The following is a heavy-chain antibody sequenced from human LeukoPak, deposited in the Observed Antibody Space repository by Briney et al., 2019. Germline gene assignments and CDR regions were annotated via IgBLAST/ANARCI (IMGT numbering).Heavy chain of an antibody. CDR3: ANGWRSWPGDCPFYY. CDR2: ISGSGGST. D-gene: IGHD2-21*01. V-gene: IGHV3-23*01. CDR1: GFTFSSYA. J-gene: IGHJ4*03. Sequence: GGSLRLSCAASGFTFSSYAMSWVRQAPGKGLEWVSAISGSGGSTYYADSVKGRFTISRDNSKNTLYLQMNSLRAEDTAVYYWANGWRSWPGDCPFYYWGQGTLGTVSS.